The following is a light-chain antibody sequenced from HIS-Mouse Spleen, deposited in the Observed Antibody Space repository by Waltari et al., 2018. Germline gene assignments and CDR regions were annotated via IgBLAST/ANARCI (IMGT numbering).Light chain of an antibody. Sequence: QSVLTQPPSASATPGQRVTLSCSGSSSTLGSHYATLYQQPPGPAPKLLIYSNNQRPSGVPDRFSGSKSGTSASLAISGLRSEDEADYYCAAWDDSLSGRVFGGGTKLTVL. CDR2: SNN. J-gene: IGLJ3*02. CDR3: AAWDDSLSGRV. V-gene: IGLV1-47*02. CDR1: SSTLGSHY.